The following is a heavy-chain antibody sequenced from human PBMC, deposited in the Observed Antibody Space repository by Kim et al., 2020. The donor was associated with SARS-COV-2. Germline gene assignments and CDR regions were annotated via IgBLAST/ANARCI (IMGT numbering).Heavy chain of an antibody. Sequence: GGSLRLSCAASGFTFSTYAMHWVRQAPGKGLDWVAIISYDGINKYYADSVKGRFTISRDNSNNTLYLQMNSLRGEDTAVYYCARARGGSYYYGMDVWGQGTTVTVSS. D-gene: IGHD2-15*01. J-gene: IGHJ6*02. CDR1: GFTFSTYA. CDR3: ARARGGSYYYGMDV. V-gene: IGHV3-30-3*01. CDR2: ISYDGINK.